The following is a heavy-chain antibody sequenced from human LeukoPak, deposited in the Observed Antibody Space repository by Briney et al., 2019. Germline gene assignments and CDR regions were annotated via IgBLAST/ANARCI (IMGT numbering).Heavy chain of an antibody. D-gene: IGHD1-14*01. Sequence: SETLSLTCAVYGGSFSAYYWSWIRQSPGKGLEWIGEINHSGSTNYNPSLKSRVTISVDTSKNQFSLKLSSVTAADTAVYYCAKSESVFSYLDYWGQGTLVTVSS. V-gene: IGHV4-34*01. J-gene: IGHJ4*02. CDR3: AKSESVFSYLDY. CDR1: GGSFSAYY. CDR2: INHSGST.